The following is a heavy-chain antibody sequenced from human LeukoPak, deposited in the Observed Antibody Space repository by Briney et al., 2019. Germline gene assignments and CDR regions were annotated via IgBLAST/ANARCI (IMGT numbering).Heavy chain of an antibody. D-gene: IGHD2-2*02. Sequence: GGSLRLSCAASGFTFSSYGMHWDRQAPGKGLEWVAFIRYDGSNKYYADSVKGRFTISRDNSKNTLYLQMNSLRAEDTAVYYCAKALCSSTSCYTRTFDYWGQGTLVTVSS. V-gene: IGHV3-30*02. CDR1: GFTFSSYG. J-gene: IGHJ4*02. CDR2: IRYDGSNK. CDR3: AKALCSSTSCYTRTFDY.